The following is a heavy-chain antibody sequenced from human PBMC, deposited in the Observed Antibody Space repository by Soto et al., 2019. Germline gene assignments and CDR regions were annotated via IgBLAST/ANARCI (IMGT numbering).Heavy chain of an antibody. CDR3: ARDRGSSLDYYGMDV. Sequence: GGSLRLSCAASGFTFSSYGMHWVRQAPGKGLEWVAVIWYDGSNKYYADSVKGRFTISRDNSKNTLYLQMNSLRAEDTAVYYCARDRGSSLDYYGMDVWGQGTTVTVSS. CDR2: IWYDGSNK. D-gene: IGHD6-13*01. J-gene: IGHJ6*02. CDR1: GFTFSSYG. V-gene: IGHV3-33*01.